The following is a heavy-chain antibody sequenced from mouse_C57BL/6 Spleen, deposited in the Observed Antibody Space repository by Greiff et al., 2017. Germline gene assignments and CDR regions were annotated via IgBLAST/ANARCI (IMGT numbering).Heavy chain of an antibody. D-gene: IGHD4-1*01. CDR1: GFTFSSYA. J-gene: IGHJ3*01. CDR3: ARKSGTGFAY. CDR2: ISSGGSYT. V-gene: IGHV5-6*01. Sequence: EVKLVESGGDLVKPGGSLKLSCAASGFTFSSYAMSWVRQTPDKRLEWVATISSGGSYTYYPDNVKGRFTISRDNAKNTLYLQMSSLKSEDTAMXYCARKSGTGFAYWGQGTLVTVSA.